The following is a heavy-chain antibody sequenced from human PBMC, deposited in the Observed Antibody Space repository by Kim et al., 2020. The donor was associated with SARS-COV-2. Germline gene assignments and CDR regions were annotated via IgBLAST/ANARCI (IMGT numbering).Heavy chain of an antibody. J-gene: IGHJ6*02. Sequence: KGRFTIARDNSKNTLYLQMNSLRAEDTAVYYCAKVPRIVGALYFYYGMDVWGQGTTVTVSS. D-gene: IGHD1-26*01. V-gene: IGHV3-23*01. CDR3: AKVPRIVGALYFYYGMDV.